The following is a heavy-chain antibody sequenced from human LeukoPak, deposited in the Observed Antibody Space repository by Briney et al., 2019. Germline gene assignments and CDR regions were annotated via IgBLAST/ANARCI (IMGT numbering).Heavy chain of an antibody. CDR1: GGSISSYY. D-gene: IGHD4-11*01. CDR3: ARQAVTGSLDP. J-gene: IGHJ5*02. V-gene: IGHV4-59*01. CDR2: IYYSGST. Sequence: PSETLSLTCTVSGGSISSYYWSWLRQPPGKGLEWIGYIYYSGSTNYNPSLKSRVTISVDTSKNQFSLKLSSVTAADTAVYYCARQAVTGSLDPWGQGTLVTVSS.